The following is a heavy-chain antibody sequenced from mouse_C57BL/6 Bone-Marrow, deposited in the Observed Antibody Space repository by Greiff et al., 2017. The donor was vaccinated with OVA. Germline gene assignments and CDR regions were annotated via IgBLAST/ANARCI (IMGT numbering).Heavy chain of an antibody. CDR1: GYAFSSSW. CDR2: IYPGDGDT. CDR3: AKHENCYCASYFYF. Sequence: QVQLQQSGPELVKPGASVKISCKASGYAFSSSWMNWVKQRPGKGLEWIGRIYPGDGDTNYNGKFKGKATLTADKSSSKAYMQLSSLTSVDSSGYFCAKHENCYCASYFYFGGQGTTLTVSS. V-gene: IGHV1-82*01. J-gene: IGHJ2*01. D-gene: IGHD2-12*01.